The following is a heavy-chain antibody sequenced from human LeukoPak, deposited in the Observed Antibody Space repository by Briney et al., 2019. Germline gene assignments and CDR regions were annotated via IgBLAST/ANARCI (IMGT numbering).Heavy chain of an antibody. V-gene: IGHV3-30*03. D-gene: IGHD6-19*01. CDR3: ARSRYSSGWYETIYYYYMDV. Sequence: GGSLRLSCAASGVSCTTYWMGWVRQAPGKGLEWVAVISYDGSNKYYADSVKGRFTISRDNSKNTLYLQMNSLRAEDTAVYYCARSRYSSGWYETIYYYYMDVWGKGTTVTVSS. J-gene: IGHJ6*03. CDR1: GVSCTTYW. CDR2: ISYDGSNK.